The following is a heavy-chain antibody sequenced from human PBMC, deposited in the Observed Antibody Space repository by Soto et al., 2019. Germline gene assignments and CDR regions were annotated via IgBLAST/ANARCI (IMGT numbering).Heavy chain of an antibody. CDR3: ARHEAAAGIGY. CDR2: SDPSYSYT. Sequence: GESLKISCKGSGYSFTSYWISWVRPMPGKGLEWMGRSDPSYSYTNYSPSFQGHVTSSADKSISTAYLQWSSLKASETARYYCARHEAAAGIGYWGQGTLVTVSS. J-gene: IGHJ4*02. V-gene: IGHV5-10-1*01. CDR1: GYSFTSYW. D-gene: IGHD6-13*01.